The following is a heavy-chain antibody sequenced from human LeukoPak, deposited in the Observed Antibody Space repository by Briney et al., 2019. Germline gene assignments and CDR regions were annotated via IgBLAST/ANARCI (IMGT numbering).Heavy chain of an antibody. V-gene: IGHV3-23*01. Sequence: GGSLRLSCAASGSTFSSYAMSWVRQAPGKGLEWVSAISGSGGSTYYADSVKGRFTISRDNSKNTLYLQMNSLRAEDTAVYYCAKGPTNNWKNVPSDYWGQGTLVTVSS. CDR2: ISGSGGST. D-gene: IGHD1/OR15-1a*01. CDR3: AKGPTNNWKNVPSDY. CDR1: GSTFSSYA. J-gene: IGHJ4*02.